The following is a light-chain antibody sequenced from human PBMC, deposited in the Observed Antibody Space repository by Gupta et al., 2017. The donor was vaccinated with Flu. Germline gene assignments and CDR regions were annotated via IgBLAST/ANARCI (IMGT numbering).Light chain of an antibody. V-gene: IGLV1-44*01. CDR3: AAWDDSLNGPWV. CDR1: SSNIGSNT. Sequence: QSVLTQPPSASGTPGQRVTISCSGSSSNIGSNTVNWYQQLPGTAPKLLIYSNNQRPSGVPDRFSGSKSGTSASLAISGLQSEDEADYYCAAWDDSLNGPWVFGGGTKLNV. J-gene: IGLJ3*02. CDR2: SNN.